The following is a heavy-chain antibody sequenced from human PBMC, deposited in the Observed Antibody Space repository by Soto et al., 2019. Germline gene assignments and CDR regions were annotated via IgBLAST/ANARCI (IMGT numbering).Heavy chain of an antibody. CDR2: IYYSGST. V-gene: IGHV4-59*01. CDR3: ARVWPTKYQLPSFSNYYYMDV. CDR1: GGSISSYY. J-gene: IGHJ6*03. D-gene: IGHD2-2*01. Sequence: SETLSLTCTVSGGSISSYYWSWIRQPPGKGLEWIGYIYYSGSTNYNPSLKSRVTISVDTSKNQFSLKLSSVTAADTAVYYCARVWPTKYQLPSFSNYYYMDVWGKGTTVTVSS.